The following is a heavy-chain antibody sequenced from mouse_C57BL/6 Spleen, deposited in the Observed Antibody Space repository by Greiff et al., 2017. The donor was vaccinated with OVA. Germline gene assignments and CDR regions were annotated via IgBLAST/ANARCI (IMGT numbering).Heavy chain of an antibody. Sequence: EVQRVESGGGLVQPGGSLSLSCAASGFTFTDYYMSWVRQPPGKALEWLGFIRNKANGYTTEYSASVKGLFTISRDNSQSILYLQMNALRAEDSATYYCARSSVYYYGSSRYFDVWGTGTTVTVSS. D-gene: IGHD1-1*01. CDR2: IRNKANGYTT. CDR1: GFTFTDYY. V-gene: IGHV7-3*01. CDR3: ARSSVYYYGSSRYFDV. J-gene: IGHJ1*03.